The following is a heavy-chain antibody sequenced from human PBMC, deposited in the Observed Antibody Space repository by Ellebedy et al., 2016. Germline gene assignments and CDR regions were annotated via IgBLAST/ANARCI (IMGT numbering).Heavy chain of an antibody. D-gene: IGHD4-17*01. Sequence: GGSLRLSCAASGFTFRNAWMNWVRQAPGKGPEWVGRSVSQSDGGATASAAPVRGRFTVSRDDSKNMFYLEMNDLKIEDTGVYYCTAGVFVTTWDYWGQGTQVTVSS. CDR2: SVSQSDGGAT. CDR3: TAGVFVTTWDY. CDR1: GFTFRNAW. J-gene: IGHJ4*02. V-gene: IGHV3-15*07.